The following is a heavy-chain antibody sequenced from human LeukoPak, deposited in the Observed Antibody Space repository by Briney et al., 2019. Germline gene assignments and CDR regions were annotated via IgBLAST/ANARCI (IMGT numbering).Heavy chain of an antibody. J-gene: IGHJ4*02. CDR1: GFSFNTYW. CDR3: AREGATTAFDY. D-gene: IGHD1-26*01. CDR2: IKEDGSEK. Sequence: GGSLRLSCVASGFSFNTYWMTWIRQAPGKGLEWVANIKEDGSEKHYVDSVKGRFTISRDNAKNSLYLQMNSLRAEDTAVYYCAREGATTAFDYWGQGTLVTVSS. V-gene: IGHV3-7*01.